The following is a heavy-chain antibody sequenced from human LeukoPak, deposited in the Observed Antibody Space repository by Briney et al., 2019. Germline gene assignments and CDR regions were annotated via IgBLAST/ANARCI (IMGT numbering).Heavy chain of an antibody. J-gene: IGHJ4*02. CDR1: GGSFSGYY. V-gene: IGHV4-34*01. CDR3: ARTRVKVAVAGNVS. D-gene: IGHD6-19*01. Sequence: PSETLSLTCAVYGGSFSGYYWSWIRQPPGKGLEWIGEINHSGSTNYNLSLKSRVTISVDTSKNQFSLKLSSVTAADTAVYYCARTRVKVAVAGNVSWGQGTLVTVSS. CDR2: INHSGST.